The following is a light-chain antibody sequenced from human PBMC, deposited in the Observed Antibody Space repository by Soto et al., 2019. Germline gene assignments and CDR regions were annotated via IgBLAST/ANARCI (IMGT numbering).Light chain of an antibody. V-gene: IGLV2-14*01. CDR2: EVT. Sequence: QSVLTQPASVSGSPGQSITISCAGTRDDIGAYDYVSWYQQHPGNAPKLLVYEVTNRPSGVSDRFSGSKSGNTASLTISGLQAEDEDDYYCNSYTNSSAVVFGGGTKSPS. J-gene: IGLJ2*01. CDR3: NSYTNSSAVV. CDR1: RDDIGAYDY.